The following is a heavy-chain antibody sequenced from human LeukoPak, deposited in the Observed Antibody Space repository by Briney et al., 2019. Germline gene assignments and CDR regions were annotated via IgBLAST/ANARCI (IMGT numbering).Heavy chain of an antibody. CDR2: IYPGDSDT. D-gene: IGHD4-17*01. Sequence: GESLQISCKGSGYSFTSYWIGWVRQLPGKGLEWMGIIYPGDSDTRYSPSFQGQVTISADKSISAAYLQWSSLKAPDTAMYYCATTVSKYYYYYGMDVWGQGTTVTVSS. J-gene: IGHJ6*02. CDR3: ATTVSKYYYYYGMDV. CDR1: GYSFTSYW. V-gene: IGHV5-51*01.